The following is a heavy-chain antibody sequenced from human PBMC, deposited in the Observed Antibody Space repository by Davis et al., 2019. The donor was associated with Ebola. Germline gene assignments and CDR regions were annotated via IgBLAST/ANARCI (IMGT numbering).Heavy chain of an antibody. V-gene: IGHV3-30-3*01. CDR2: ISYDGSNK. CDR1: GFTFSSYA. Sequence: GESLKISCAASGFTFSSYAMHWVRQAPGKGLEWVAVISYDGSNKYYADSVKGRFTISRDNSKNTLYLQMNSLRAEDTAVYYCARDWDSGVWGQGTLVTVSS. D-gene: IGHD6-25*01. J-gene: IGHJ4*02. CDR3: ARDWDSGV.